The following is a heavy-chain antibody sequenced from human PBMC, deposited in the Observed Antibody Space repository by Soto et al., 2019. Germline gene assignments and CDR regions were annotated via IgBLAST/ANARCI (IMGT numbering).Heavy chain of an antibody. V-gene: IGHV1-58*01. CDR1: GFTFTSSA. D-gene: IGHD3-22*01. J-gene: IGHJ4*02. CDR2: IVVGSGNT. Sequence: SVKVSCKASGFTFTSSAVQWVRQARGQRLEWIGWIVVGSGNTNYAQKFQERVTITRDMSTSTAYMELSSLRSEDTAVYYCAAGDYYESSGFDYWGQGTLVTVYS. CDR3: AAGDYYESSGFDY.